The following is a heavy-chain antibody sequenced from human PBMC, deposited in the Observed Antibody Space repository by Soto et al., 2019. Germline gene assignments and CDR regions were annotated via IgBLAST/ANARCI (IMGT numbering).Heavy chain of an antibody. J-gene: IGHJ4*02. V-gene: IGHV3-30*18. D-gene: IGHD3-10*01. CDR3: AKDPWGGSGSPDY. CDR1: GFTFSSYG. Sequence: QVQLVESGGGVVQPGRSLRLSCAASGFTFSSYGMHWVRQAPGKGLEWVAVISYDGSNKYYADSVKGRFTISRDNSKNTENLQMNSLRAEDTAMYYWAKDPWGGSGSPDYWGQGTLVTVSS. CDR2: ISYDGSNK.